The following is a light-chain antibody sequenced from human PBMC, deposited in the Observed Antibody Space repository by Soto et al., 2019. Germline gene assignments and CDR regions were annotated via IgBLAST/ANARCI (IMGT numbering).Light chain of an antibody. CDR3: QQYGSSLIT. CDR1: QSVSSSY. V-gene: IGKV3-20*01. J-gene: IGKJ5*01. CDR2: GAS. Sequence: EIVLTPSPGTLSLSPGERATLSCRASQSVSSSYLAWYQQKPGQAPRLLIYGASSRATGIAARFSGSGSGTDFTLTISRLEPEDFAVYYCQQYGSSLITFGQGTRLEIK.